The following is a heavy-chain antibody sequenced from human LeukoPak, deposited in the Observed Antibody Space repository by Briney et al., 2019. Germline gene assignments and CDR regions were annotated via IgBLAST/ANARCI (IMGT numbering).Heavy chain of an antibody. Sequence: SETLSLTCAVYGGSFSGYYWSWIRQPPGKGLEWIGEINHSGSTNYNPSLKSRVTISVDTSKNQFSLKLSSVTAADTAVYYCARGPDYYDSSGYCYWGQGTLVTVFS. CDR2: INHSGST. CDR1: GGSFSGYY. D-gene: IGHD3-22*01. J-gene: IGHJ4*02. V-gene: IGHV4-34*01. CDR3: ARGPDYYDSSGYCY.